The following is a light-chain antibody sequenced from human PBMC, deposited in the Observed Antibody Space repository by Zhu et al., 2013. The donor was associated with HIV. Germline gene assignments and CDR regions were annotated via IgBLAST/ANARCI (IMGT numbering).Light chain of an antibody. CDR3: QQYNSYPWT. V-gene: IGKV1-5*03. CDR1: QSISSW. Sequence: IQMTQSPSTLSASVGDRVTITCRASQSISSWLAWYQQKPGKAPKLLIYKASSLESGVPSRFSGSGSGTEFTLTISGLQPDDFATYYCQQYNSYPWTFGQGTKVEIK. J-gene: IGKJ1*01. CDR2: KAS.